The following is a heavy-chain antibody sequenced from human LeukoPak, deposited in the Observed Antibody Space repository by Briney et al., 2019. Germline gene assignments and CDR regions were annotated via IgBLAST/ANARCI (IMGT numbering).Heavy chain of an antibody. J-gene: IGHJ4*02. CDR3: ARDDVHYSTYYFDY. Sequence: GGSLRLSCAASGFTFSSYSMNWVRQAPGKGLEWVSYISSSSSTIYYADSVKGRFTISRDNAKNSLYLQMNSLRAEDTAVYYCARDDVHYSTYYFDYWGQGTLVTVSS. D-gene: IGHD2-15*01. CDR1: GFTFSSYS. CDR2: ISSSSSTI. V-gene: IGHV3-48*01.